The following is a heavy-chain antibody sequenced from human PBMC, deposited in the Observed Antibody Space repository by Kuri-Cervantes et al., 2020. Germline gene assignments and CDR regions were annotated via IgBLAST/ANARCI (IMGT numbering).Heavy chain of an antibody. Sequence: GESLKISCAASGFTFSSYAMSWVRQAPGKGLEWVSAISGSGGSTYYADSVKGRFTISRDNSKNTLYLQVNSLRAEDTAVYYCAKRDGWFGEGYYYGMDVWGQGTTVTVSS. CDR1: GFTFSSYA. J-gene: IGHJ6*02. CDR3: AKRDGWFGEGYYYGMDV. V-gene: IGHV3-23*01. D-gene: IGHD3-10*01. CDR2: ISGSGGST.